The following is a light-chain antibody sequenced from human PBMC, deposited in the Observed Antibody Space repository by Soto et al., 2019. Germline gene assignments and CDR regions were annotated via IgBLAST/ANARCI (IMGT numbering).Light chain of an antibody. CDR3: QQRSNWPPIT. CDR1: QSVSSY. CDR2: DAS. V-gene: IGKV3-11*01. Sequence: EIVLTQSPATLSLSPGERATLSCRASQSVSSYLAWDQQKPGQAPRLLIYDASNRATGIPARFSGSGSGTDFTLTISSLEPEDFAVYYCQQRSNWPPITFGQGTRLEIK. J-gene: IGKJ5*01.